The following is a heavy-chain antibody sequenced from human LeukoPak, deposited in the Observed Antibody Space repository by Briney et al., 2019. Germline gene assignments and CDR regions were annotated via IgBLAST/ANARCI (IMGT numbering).Heavy chain of an antibody. CDR2: MNPNSGNT. D-gene: IGHD5-12*01. CDR1: GYTFTRYD. V-gene: IGHV1-8*01. CDR3: ARNLARTGDFDY. J-gene: IGHJ4*02. Sequence: GASVKVSCKASGYTFTRYDINWVRQATGQGLEWMGWMNPNSGNTGYAQKFQGRVTMTRNTAISTAYLELSNLRSDDTAVYFCARNLARTGDFDYWGQGTLVTVSS.